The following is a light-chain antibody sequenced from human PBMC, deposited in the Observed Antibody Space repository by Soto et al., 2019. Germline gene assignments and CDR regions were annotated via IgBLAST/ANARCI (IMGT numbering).Light chain of an antibody. CDR1: QSVSSN. CDR2: GAS. V-gene: IGKV3-15*01. CDR3: QHYNNWPLT. Sequence: EIVMTQSPATLSVSPGERATLSCRASQSVSSNLAWYQLKPGQAPRLLIYGASARATGIPARFSGSGSGTEFTLTISSLQSEDFAVYFCQHYNNWPLTFGPGTKLDIK. J-gene: IGKJ3*01.